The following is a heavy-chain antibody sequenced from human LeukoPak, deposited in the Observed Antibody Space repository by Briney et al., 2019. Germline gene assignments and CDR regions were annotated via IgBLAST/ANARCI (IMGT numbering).Heavy chain of an antibody. V-gene: IGHV3-23*01. CDR1: GFTFTTYG. CDR3: AKSGGGSGTNY. D-gene: IGHD3-10*01. J-gene: IGHJ4*02. Sequence: GGSLRLSCAASGFTFTTYGMSWVRQAPGKGLEWVSAISGGGDSTYYADSVKGRFTISRDNSKNTLYLQLNSLRAEDTAIYYCAKSGGGSGTNYWGQGTLVTVSS. CDR2: ISGGGDST.